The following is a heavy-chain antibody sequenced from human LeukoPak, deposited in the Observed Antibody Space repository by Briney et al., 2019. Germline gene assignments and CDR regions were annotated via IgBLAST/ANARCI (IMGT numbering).Heavy chain of an antibody. CDR3: ARHPTVKGITMIRGVYSYYYMDV. D-gene: IGHD3-10*01. CDR2: IYPGGSDT. V-gene: IGHV5-51*01. J-gene: IGHJ6*03. CDR1: GYSFYSYW. Sequence: GESLKISCKGSGYSFYSYWIAWVRQMPGKGLEWMGIIYPGGSDTTYSPSFHGQVTISADKSISTAYLQWSSLKASDTAMYYCARHPTVKGITMIRGVYSYYYMDVWGKGTTVTVSS.